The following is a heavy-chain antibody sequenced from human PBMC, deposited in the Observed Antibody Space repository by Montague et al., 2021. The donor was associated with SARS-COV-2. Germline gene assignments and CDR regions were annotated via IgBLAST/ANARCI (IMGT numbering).Heavy chain of an antibody. CDR3: ARIRDYDILTGSYSGFDY. V-gene: IGHV2-70*01. CDR2: IDWDDDK. CDR1: GFSLSTSGMC. Sequence: PALVKPTQTLTLTCTFSGFSLSTSGMCVSWIRQPPGKALEWLALIDWDDDKYYSTSLKTRLTISKGTSKNQVVLTMTNMDPVDTATYYCARIRDYDILTGSYSGFDYWGQGTLVTVSS. J-gene: IGHJ4*02. D-gene: IGHD3-9*01.